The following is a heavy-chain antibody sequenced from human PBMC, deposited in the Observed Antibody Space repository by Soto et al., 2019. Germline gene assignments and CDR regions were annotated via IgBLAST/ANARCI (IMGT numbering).Heavy chain of an antibody. V-gene: IGHV3-7*03. J-gene: IGHJ5*02. CDR3: ARGKTYYYGSGKSWFDP. CDR1: GFTFSSYW. D-gene: IGHD3-10*01. CDR2: IKQDGSEK. Sequence: HPGGSLRLSCAASGFTFSSYWMSWVRQAPGKGLEWVANIKQDGSEKYYVDSVKGRFTISRDNAKNSLYLQMNSLRAEDTAVYYCARGKTYYYGSGKSWFDPWGQGTLVTVSS.